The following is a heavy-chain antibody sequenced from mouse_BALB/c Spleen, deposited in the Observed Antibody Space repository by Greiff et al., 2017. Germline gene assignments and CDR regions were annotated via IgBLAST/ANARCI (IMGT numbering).Heavy chain of an antibody. CDR1: GYTFTSYV. CDR2: INPYNDGT. CDR3: ARRNYDYGYAMDY. D-gene: IGHD2-4*01. Sequence: EVQLVESGPELVKPGASVKMSCKASGYTFTSYVMHWVKQKPGQGLEWIGYINPYNDGTKYNEKFKGKATLTSDKSSSTAYMELSSLTSEDSAVYYCARRNYDYGYAMDYWGQGTSVTVSS. V-gene: IGHV1-14*01. J-gene: IGHJ4*01.